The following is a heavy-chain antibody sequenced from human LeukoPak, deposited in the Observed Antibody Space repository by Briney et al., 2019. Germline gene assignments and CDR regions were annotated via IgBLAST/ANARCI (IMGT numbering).Heavy chain of an antibody. J-gene: IGHJ3*02. D-gene: IGHD3-3*02. V-gene: IGHV3-53*01. CDR2: IYSGGST. Sequence: GGSLRLSCAASGFTVSSNYMSWVRQAPGKGLEWVSVIYSGGSTYYADSVKGRFTISRDNSKNTLYLQMNSLRAEDTAVYYCARVPLAKRAFDIWGQGTMVTVSS. CDR1: GFTVSSNY. CDR3: ARVPLAKRAFDI.